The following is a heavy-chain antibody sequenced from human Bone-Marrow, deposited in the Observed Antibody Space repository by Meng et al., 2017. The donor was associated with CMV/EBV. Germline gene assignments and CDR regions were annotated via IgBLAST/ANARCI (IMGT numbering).Heavy chain of an antibody. D-gene: IGHD2-15*01. CDR1: GGSISSYY. Sequence: SETLSLTCIVSGGSISSYYWSWIRQPPGKGLEWIGYIYYSGSTNYNPSLKSRVTISVDTSKNQFSLKLSSVTAADTAVYYCARALEVDYFDYWGQGTLVTVSS. J-gene: IGHJ4*02. CDR3: ARALEVDYFDY. CDR2: IYYSGST. V-gene: IGHV4-59*01.